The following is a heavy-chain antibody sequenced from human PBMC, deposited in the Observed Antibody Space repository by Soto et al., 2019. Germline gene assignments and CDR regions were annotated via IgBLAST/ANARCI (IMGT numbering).Heavy chain of an antibody. D-gene: IGHD6-13*01. V-gene: IGHV1-8*01. J-gene: IGHJ3*02. CDR3: ARTNSSSWYAFDI. Sequence: QVQLVQSGAEVKKPGASVKVSCKASGYTFTSYDINWVRQATGQGLEWMGWMNPNSGNTGYAQKFQGRDSMTRNTSISTAYMELSSLRSEDTAVYYCARTNSSSWYAFDIWGQGTMVTVSS. CDR2: MNPNSGNT. CDR1: GYTFTSYD.